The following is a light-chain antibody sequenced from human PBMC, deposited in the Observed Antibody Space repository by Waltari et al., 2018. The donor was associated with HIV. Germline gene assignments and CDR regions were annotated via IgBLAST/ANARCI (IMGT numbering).Light chain of an antibody. CDR2: DVK. V-gene: IGLV2-11*01. Sequence: HSALTQPSSLSAPPRQFTTTPSSAISDHGGCKNFTCWYQQQPGKEPRLIMKDVKRRRSTNPSHLSGSTYANTASLIITGLKYEDEALYYCSVYVAGFMFPRLGGGTKLTVL. J-gene: IGLJ2*01. CDR3: SVYVAGFMFPR. CDR1: SDHGGCKNF.